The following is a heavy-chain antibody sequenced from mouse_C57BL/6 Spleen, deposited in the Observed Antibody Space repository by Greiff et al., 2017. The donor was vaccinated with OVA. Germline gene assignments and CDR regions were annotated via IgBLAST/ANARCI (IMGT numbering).Heavy chain of an antibody. D-gene: IGHD1-1*01. J-gene: IGHJ1*03. CDR2: INPYNGDT. V-gene: IGHV1-20*01. Sequence: VQLQQSGPELVKPGDSVKISCKASGYSFTGYFMNWVMQSHGKSLEWIGRINPYNGDTFYNQKFKGKATLTVDKSSSTAHMELRSLTSEDSAVYYCARGSGSSLYWYFDVWGTGTTVTVSS. CDR3: ARGSGSSLYWYFDV. CDR1: GYSFTGYF.